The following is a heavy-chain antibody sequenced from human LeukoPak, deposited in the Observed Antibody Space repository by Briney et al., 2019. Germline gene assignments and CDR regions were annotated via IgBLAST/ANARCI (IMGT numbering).Heavy chain of an antibody. CDR2: IKQDGSEK. CDR3: ARESHVVLRFLEWLPGHYYYYMDV. CDR1: GFTFSSYA. V-gene: IGHV3-7*01. D-gene: IGHD3-3*01. Sequence: GGSLRLSCAASGFTFSSYAMSWVRQAPGKGLEWVANIKQDGSEKYYVDSVKGRFTISRDNAKNSLYLQMNSLRAEDTAVYYCARESHVVLRFLEWLPGHYYYYMDVWGKGTTVTVSS. J-gene: IGHJ6*03.